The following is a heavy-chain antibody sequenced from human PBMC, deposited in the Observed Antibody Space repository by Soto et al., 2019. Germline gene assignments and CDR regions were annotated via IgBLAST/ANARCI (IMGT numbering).Heavy chain of an antibody. D-gene: IGHD5-12*01. CDR3: AKETNAYEIDY. Sequence: QVRLVESGGGVVQPGRSLRLSCAASGFIFRGYAMHWVRQAPGKGLEWVAVISYDGNTQYYADSVKGRFTVSRDNSKNIRYVQMNNLRAEDTAIYYCAKETNAYEIDYWGQGTLVTVSS. J-gene: IGHJ4*02. CDR1: GFIFRGYA. V-gene: IGHV3-30-3*01. CDR2: ISYDGNTQ.